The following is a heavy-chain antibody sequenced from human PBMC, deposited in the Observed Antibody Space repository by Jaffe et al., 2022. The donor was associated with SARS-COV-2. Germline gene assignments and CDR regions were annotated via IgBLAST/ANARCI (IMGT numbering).Heavy chain of an antibody. CDR3: ARGGKRLGLIYKVFDK. V-gene: IGHV4-34*01. Sequence: QVQIQQWGAGLLRPSETLSLTCAVDDGSFSNYYWSWIRQPRGKGLEWIGEINDSGGTNYNFSLKSRAKISIDPSKKEVSLRLTSVTAADTAVYYCARGGKRLGLIYKVFDKWGQGTLVTVSS. J-gene: IGHJ4*02. CDR2: INDSGGT. D-gene: IGHD3-10*01. CDR1: DGSFSNYY.